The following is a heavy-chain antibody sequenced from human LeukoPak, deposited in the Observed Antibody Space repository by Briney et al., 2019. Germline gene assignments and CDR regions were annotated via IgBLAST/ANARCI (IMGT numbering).Heavy chain of an antibody. V-gene: IGHV4-38-2*02. CDR2: MYHSGTT. CDR3: ARAESYRGHYIDS. J-gene: IGHJ4*02. CDR1: GYSMRTGYY. Sequence: SETLFLTCNVSGYSMRTGYYWGWIRQAPGKGLEWIGDMYHSGTTFYSLSLKSRVTITGDTSKSQFYLKLTSVTAADTAVYYCARAESYRGHYIDSWGRGTQVTVSS. D-gene: IGHD1-14*01.